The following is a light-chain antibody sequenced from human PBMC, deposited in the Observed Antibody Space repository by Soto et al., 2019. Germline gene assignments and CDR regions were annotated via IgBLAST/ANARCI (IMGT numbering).Light chain of an antibody. Sequence: DIQMTQSPSSLSASVGDTVTIPCRASQSIGTYLNWYQHKPGKAPKLLIYAASSLQRGVPSRFSGSGSGTEFTLTISSLQPDDFATYYCQQYMSYSFGQGTKVEIK. CDR3: QQYMSYS. J-gene: IGKJ1*01. CDR2: AAS. CDR1: QSIGTY. V-gene: IGKV1-39*01.